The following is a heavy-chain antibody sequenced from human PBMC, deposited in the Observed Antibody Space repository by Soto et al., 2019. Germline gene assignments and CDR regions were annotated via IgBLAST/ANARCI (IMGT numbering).Heavy chain of an antibody. Sequence: QVHLVQSGADVKKPGSAVKVSCKASGVNFRSESINWVRQAPGQGLEWMGGIIPFFGTSDYAQKFQGRLTITADESKTTAYMELSSLRSQDTAVYYCARGHEFGGNSDAYAIWGQGTMVIVSS. J-gene: IGHJ3*02. CDR2: IIPFFGTS. CDR1: GVNFRSES. D-gene: IGHD2-21*02. CDR3: ARGHEFGGNSDAYAI. V-gene: IGHV1-69*12.